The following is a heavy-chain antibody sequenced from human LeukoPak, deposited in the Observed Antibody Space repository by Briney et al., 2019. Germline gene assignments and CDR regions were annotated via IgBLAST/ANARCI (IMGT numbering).Heavy chain of an antibody. Sequence: ASVKVSCKASGGTFSSYAISWVRQAPGQGLEWMGGIIPIFGTANYAQKFQGRVTITADESTSTAYMELSSLRSEGTAVYYCARDWSELGATRGGFDPWGQGTLVTVSS. CDR1: GGTFSSYA. D-gene: IGHD1-26*01. CDR3: ARDWSELGATRGGFDP. CDR2: IIPIFGTA. V-gene: IGHV1-69*13. J-gene: IGHJ5*02.